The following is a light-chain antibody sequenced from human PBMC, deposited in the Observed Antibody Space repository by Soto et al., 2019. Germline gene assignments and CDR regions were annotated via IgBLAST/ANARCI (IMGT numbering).Light chain of an antibody. Sequence: DIQMTQSPSTLSASVGDRVTITCRASQSISSWLAWYQQKPGKAPKLLIYKASSLESGGPSRFSGSGSGTEFTLTISSLQSDNFATYYCQQYNSYSPYTFGRGTKLEIK. V-gene: IGKV1-5*03. CDR3: QQYNSYSPYT. CDR1: QSISSW. CDR2: KAS. J-gene: IGKJ2*01.